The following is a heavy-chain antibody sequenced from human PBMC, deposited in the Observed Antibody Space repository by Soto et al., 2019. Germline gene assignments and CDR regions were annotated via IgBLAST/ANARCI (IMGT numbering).Heavy chain of an antibody. CDR3: ARGVGSGSYYNQYNWFDP. Sequence: GASVKVSCKASGYTFTNYGISWVRQAPGQGLEWMGWINVYNGNTKYAQKVQGRVTMTTDTSTSTAYMELRSLRSDDTAVYYCARGVGSGSYYNQYNWFDPGGKGTLVTVSS. CDR2: INVYNGNT. D-gene: IGHD3-10*01. CDR1: GYTFTNYG. V-gene: IGHV1-18*01. J-gene: IGHJ5*02.